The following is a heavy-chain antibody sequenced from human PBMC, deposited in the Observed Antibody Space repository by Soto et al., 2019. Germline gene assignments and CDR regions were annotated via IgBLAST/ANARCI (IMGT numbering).Heavy chain of an antibody. CDR1: GYTFTSYG. D-gene: IGHD6-19*01. Sequence: ASVKVSCKASGYTFTSYGISWVRQAPGQGLEWMGWISAYNGNTNYAQKLQGRVTMTTDTSTSTAYMELRSLRSDDTAVYYCARSQWLGTLNAIDIWCQGPMVTVSS. CDR2: ISAYNGNT. J-gene: IGHJ3*02. CDR3: ARSQWLGTLNAIDI. V-gene: IGHV1-18*01.